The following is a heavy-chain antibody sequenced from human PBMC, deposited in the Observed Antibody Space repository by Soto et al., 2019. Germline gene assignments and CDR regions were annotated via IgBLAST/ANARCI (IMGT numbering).Heavy chain of an antibody. CDR2: IYYSGST. CDR1: GGSISSSSYY. V-gene: IGHV4-39*01. CDR3: FGSSSDFDS. Sequence: PSETLSLTCTVPGGSISSSSYYWGWIRQPPGKGLEWIGSIYYSGSTYYNPSLKSRVTISVDTSKNQFSLKLSSVTAADTAVYYCFGSSSDFDSWGQGTPVTVSS. J-gene: IGHJ4*02. D-gene: IGHD6-6*01.